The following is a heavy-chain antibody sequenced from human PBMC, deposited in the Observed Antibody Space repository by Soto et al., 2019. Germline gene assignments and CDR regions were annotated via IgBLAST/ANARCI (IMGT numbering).Heavy chain of an antibody. V-gene: IGHV4-61*01. J-gene: IGHJ5*02. CDR1: GGSVSSGSYY. CDR3: ATTSWIQLWPFPNWFDP. D-gene: IGHD5-18*01. Sequence: PSETLSLTCTVSGGSVSSGSYYWSWIRQPPGKGLEWIGYIYYSGSTNYNPSLKSRVTISVDTSKNQFSLKLSSVTAADTAVYYCATTSWIQLWPFPNWFDPWGQGTLVTVSS. CDR2: IYYSGST.